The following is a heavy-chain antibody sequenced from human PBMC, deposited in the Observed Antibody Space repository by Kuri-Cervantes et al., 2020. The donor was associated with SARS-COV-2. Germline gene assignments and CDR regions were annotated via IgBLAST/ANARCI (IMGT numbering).Heavy chain of an antibody. V-gene: IGHV1-46*01. CDR3: ARSISGITGTTAAFDI. Sequence: ASVKVSCKASGYTFTSYYMHRVRQAPGQGLEWMGIINPSGGSTSYAQKFQGRVTMTRDTSTSTVYMELSSLRSEDTAVYYCARSISGITGTTAAFDIWGQGTMVTVSS. CDR1: GYTFTSYY. D-gene: IGHD1-20*01. CDR2: INPSGGST. J-gene: IGHJ3*02.